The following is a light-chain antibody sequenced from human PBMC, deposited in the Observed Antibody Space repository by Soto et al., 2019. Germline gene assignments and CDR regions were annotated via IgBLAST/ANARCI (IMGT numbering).Light chain of an antibody. CDR2: EVS. Sequence: QSALTQPPSASGSPGQSVTISCTGTSSDVGGYNYVSWYQQHPGKAPKLMIYEVSTRPSGVPDRFSGSKSGNTASLTVSGLQAEDEADYYCSSYAGSNPVVFGGGTKVTVL. J-gene: IGLJ2*01. V-gene: IGLV2-8*01. CDR1: SSDVGGYNY. CDR3: SSYAGSNPVV.